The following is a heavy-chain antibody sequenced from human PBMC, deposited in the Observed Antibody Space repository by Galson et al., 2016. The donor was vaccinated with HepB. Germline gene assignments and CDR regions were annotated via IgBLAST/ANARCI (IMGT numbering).Heavy chain of an antibody. J-gene: IGHJ4*02. CDR2: INDSGST. CDR3: ARDWGYCTRTSCYAFDT. Sequence: ETLSLTCAVSGWSFSGYYWTWIRQPPGKGLEWIGEINDSGSTNYNPSLTSRVTISIDTSNKQFSLKLGSLTAADTAVYYCARDWGYCTRTSCYAFDTWGQGTLVTVSS. D-gene: IGHD2-2*01. CDR1: GWSFSGYY. V-gene: IGHV4-34*01.